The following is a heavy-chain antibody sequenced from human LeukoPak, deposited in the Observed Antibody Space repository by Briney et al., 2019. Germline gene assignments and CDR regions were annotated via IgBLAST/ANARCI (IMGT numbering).Heavy chain of an antibody. D-gene: IGHD6-19*01. Sequence: ASVKVSCKASGYTFTSYYMHWVRQAPGQGLEWMGIINPSGGSTSYAQKFQGRVTMTRDTSTSTVYMELSSLRSEDMAVYYCARSLAVAGTDYWGQGTLVTVSS. CDR3: ARSLAVAGTDY. V-gene: IGHV1-46*01. CDR2: INPSGGST. CDR1: GYTFTSYY. J-gene: IGHJ4*02.